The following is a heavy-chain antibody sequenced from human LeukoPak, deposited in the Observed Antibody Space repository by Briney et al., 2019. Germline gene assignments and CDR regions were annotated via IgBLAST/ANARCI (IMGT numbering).Heavy chain of an antibody. CDR2: IYYSGST. D-gene: IGHD5-12*01. CDR1: GGSISSYY. Sequence: SETLSLTCTVSGGSISSYYWSWIRQPPGKRLEWIGYIYYSGSTNYNPSLKSRVTISVDRTKNQFSLKLSSVTAADTAVYYCARVNIVATISGMDVWGQGTTVTVSS. CDR3: ARVNIVATISGMDV. J-gene: IGHJ6*02. V-gene: IGHV4-59*01.